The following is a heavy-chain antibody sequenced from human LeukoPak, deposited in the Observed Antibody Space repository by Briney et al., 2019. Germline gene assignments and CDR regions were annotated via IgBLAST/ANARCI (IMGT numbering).Heavy chain of an antibody. CDR1: GFIFSTYW. V-gene: IGHV3-7*04. J-gene: IGHJ6*02. CDR3: ARDIVVVVTAPNYYYYGMVV. D-gene: IGHD2-15*01. CDR2: IKQDGSEK. Sequence: AGSLTLSCAASGFIFSTYWMSWGRHAPGEWLEWVANIKQDGSEKYYVDSVKGRLTISRDNAKDSLYLQMNSLSGEDTAVYFCARDIVVVVTAPNYYYYGMVVWGQGTTVTVSS.